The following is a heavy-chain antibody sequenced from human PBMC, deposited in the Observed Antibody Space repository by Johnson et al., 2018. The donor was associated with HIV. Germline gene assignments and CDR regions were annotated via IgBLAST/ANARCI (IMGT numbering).Heavy chain of an antibody. D-gene: IGHD6-19*01. J-gene: IGHJ3*02. V-gene: IGHV3-66*01. CDR1: GFTVSSNY. CDR3: ARDGVYSSPHDAFDI. CDR2: IYSGDST. Sequence: VQLVESGGGLVQPGGSLRLSCAASGFTVSSNYMNWVRQAPGKGLDWVSLIYSGDSTYYADSVKGRFSISRDNAKNSMYLQMDNLRIEDTAVYYCARDGVYSSPHDAFDIWGQGTMVTVSS.